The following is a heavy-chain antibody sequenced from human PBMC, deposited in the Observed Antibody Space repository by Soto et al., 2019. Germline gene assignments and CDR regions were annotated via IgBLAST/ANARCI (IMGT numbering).Heavy chain of an antibody. J-gene: IGHJ6*03. V-gene: IGHV1-8*01. D-gene: IGHD3-10*01. CDR2: MNPNSGNT. Sequence: ASVKGSCKASVYTFTSYDINWVRLATGQGLEWMGWMNPNSGNTGYAQKFRGRVTMTRNTSISTAYMELSSLRSEDTAVYYCARGLDYRGSESYLYYYYYMDVWGKGTTVTVSS. CDR3: ARGLDYRGSESYLYYYYYMDV. CDR1: VYTFTSYD.